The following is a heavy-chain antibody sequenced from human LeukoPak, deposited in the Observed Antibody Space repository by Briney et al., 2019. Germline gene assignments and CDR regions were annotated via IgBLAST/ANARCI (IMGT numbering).Heavy chain of an antibody. CDR1: GYTLTELS. Sequence: ASVKVSCKVSGYTLTELSMHWVRQAPGKGLEWMGGFDPEDGETIYAQKFQGRVTMTRDMSTSTVYMELSSLRSEDTAVYYCASIYDTDAFDIWGQGTMVTVSS. V-gene: IGHV1-24*01. CDR3: ASIYDTDAFDI. D-gene: IGHD2-21*01. J-gene: IGHJ3*02. CDR2: FDPEDGET.